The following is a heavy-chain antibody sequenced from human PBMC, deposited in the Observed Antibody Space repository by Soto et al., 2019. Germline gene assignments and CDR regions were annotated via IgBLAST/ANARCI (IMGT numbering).Heavy chain of an antibody. D-gene: IGHD2-8*02. CDR1: GGSISSESYY. Sequence: SETLSLTCTVSGGSISSESYYWSWIRQPPGKGLEWIGYIYYSGSTYYNPSLKSRVTISVDTSKNQFSLKLSSVTAADTAVYYCARGGVGGVLLGAFDIWGQGTMVTVSS. CDR2: IYYSGST. V-gene: IGHV4-30-4*01. CDR3: ARGGVGGVLLGAFDI. J-gene: IGHJ3*02.